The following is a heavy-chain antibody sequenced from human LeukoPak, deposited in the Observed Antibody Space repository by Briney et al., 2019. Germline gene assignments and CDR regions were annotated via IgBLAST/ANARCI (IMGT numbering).Heavy chain of an antibody. CDR1: GGSISSHY. CDR3: AGVGSSSWFSFDY. J-gene: IGHJ4*02. CDR2: IYTTGST. D-gene: IGHD6-13*01. Sequence: SETLSLTCTVSGGSISSHYWTWIRQPAGKELEWIGRIYTTGSTNYNPSLKSRVTMSVDTAKNQFSLKLRSVTAADTAVYYCAGVGSSSWFSFDYWGQGTPVTVSS. V-gene: IGHV4-4*07.